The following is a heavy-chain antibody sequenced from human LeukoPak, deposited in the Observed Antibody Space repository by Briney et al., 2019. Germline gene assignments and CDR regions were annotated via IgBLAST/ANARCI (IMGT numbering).Heavy chain of an antibody. CDR2: IIPIFGTP. CDR1: GGTFSSSA. CDR3: ARLEQGDCYSRQCDH. V-gene: IGHV1-69*13. D-gene: IGHD2-21*01. J-gene: IGHJ4*02. Sequence: ASVKVSCKASGGTFSSSATNWVRQAPGQGLEWMGGIIPIFGTPNYAQNFQGRVTITADESTSTAYMELSSLRSEDTAIYYCARLEQGDCYSRQCDHWGQGTLVTVSS.